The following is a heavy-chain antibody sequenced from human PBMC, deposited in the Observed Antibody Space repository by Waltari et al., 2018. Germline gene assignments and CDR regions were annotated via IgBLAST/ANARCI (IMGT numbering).Heavy chain of an antibody. J-gene: IGHJ4*02. CDR2: MYYSGSP. CDR1: GDSISSSSYY. CDR3: VRHARTTSGGKHFDH. V-gene: IGHV4-39*01. D-gene: IGHD2-15*01. Sequence: QLQLQESGPGLVKASETLSLTCTVSGDSISSSSYYWGWVRQPPGKGLEWIGNMYYSGSPYDTPSLKGRVTISGDTSKSQFSLKLSSVTAADTSMYYCVRHARTTSGGKHFDHWGQGMLVTVSP.